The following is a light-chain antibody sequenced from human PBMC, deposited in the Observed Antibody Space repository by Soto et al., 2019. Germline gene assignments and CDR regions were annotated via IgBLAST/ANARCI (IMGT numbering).Light chain of an antibody. V-gene: IGKV3-20*01. CDR2: DAS. CDR1: QSVSSY. Sequence: EIVLTQSPGTLSLSPGERATLSCRASQSVSSYLVWYQHKPGQAPRLLIYDASNRATGIPDRFSGSGSGTDFTLTISRLEPEDFAVYYCQQYGSSGTFGQGTKVDIK. J-gene: IGKJ1*01. CDR3: QQYGSSGT.